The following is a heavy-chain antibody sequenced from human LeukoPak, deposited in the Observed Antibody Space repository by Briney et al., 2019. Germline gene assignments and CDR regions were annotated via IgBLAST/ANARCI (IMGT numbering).Heavy chain of an antibody. V-gene: IGHV3-21*01. CDR2: ISSSSSYI. CDR1: GFTFSSYS. D-gene: IGHD2-2*01. Sequence: GGSLRLSCAASGFTFSSYSMNWVRQAPGKGLEWVSSISSSSSYIYYADSVKGRFTISRDNAKNSLYLQMNSLRAEDTAVYYCARVCPMPAATAYYYYYMDVWGKGTTVTVSS. J-gene: IGHJ6*03. CDR3: ARVCPMPAATAYYYYYMDV.